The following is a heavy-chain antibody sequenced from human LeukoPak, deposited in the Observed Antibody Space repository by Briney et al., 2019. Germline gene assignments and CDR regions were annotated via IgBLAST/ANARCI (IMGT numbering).Heavy chain of an antibody. CDR3: ALDYYDSSGYPLLGY. CDR2: FDPEDGET. CDR1: GYTLTELS. V-gene: IGHV1-24*01. J-gene: IGHJ4*02. D-gene: IGHD3-22*01. Sequence: ASVKVSCKVSGYTLTELSMHWVRQAPGKGLEWMGGFDPEDGETIYAQKFQGRVTMTTDTSTSTAYMELRSLRSDDTAVYYCALDYYDSSGYPLLGYWGQGTLVTVSS.